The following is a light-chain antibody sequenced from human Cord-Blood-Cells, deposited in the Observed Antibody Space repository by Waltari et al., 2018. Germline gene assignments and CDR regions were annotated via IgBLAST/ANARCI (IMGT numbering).Light chain of an antibody. Sequence: EIVLTQSPATLSLSPGERATLSCSASQRVSSYLAWYQQKPGQALRLLIYDASNRATGIPARFSGSGSGTDFTLTISSLEPEDFAVYYCQQRSNWPPTFGGGTKVEIK. J-gene: IGKJ4*01. CDR2: DAS. CDR3: QQRSNWPPT. CDR1: QRVSSY. V-gene: IGKV3-11*01.